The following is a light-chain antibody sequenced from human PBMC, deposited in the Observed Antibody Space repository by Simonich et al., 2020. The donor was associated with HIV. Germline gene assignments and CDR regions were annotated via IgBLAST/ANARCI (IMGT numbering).Light chain of an antibody. Sequence: EIVMTQSPATLSVSPGERATLACRARKSVSSNLAGYQRQPGQAPRLLIYATSTRATGIPASFRGSGSGTEFTLTISSMQSEDFAVYYCQQYNKWPPLTFGGGTKVEIK. CDR3: QQYNKWPPLT. J-gene: IGKJ4*01. V-gene: IGKV3-15*01. CDR1: KSVSSN. CDR2: ATS.